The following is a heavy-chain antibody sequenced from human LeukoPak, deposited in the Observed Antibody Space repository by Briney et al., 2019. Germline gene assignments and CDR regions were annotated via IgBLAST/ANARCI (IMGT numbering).Heavy chain of an antibody. CDR1: GGSISSGDYY. CDR2: IYYSGST. D-gene: IGHD5-12*01. J-gene: IGHJ4*02. CDR3: ASSGYSGYAFDY. V-gene: IGHV4-61*08. Sequence: SETLSLTCTVSGGSISSGDYYWSWIRQPPGKGLEWIGYIYYSGSTNYNPSLKSRVTISVDTSKNQFSLKLSSVTAADTAVYYCASSGYSGYAFDYWGQGTLVTVSS.